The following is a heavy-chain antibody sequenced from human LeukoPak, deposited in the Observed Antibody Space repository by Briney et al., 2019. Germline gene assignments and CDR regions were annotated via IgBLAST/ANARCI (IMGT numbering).Heavy chain of an antibody. CDR3: ARDPTLAAFDI. V-gene: IGHV4-38-2*02. Sequence: SETLSLTCTVSRFSITSGYYWGWIRQPPGKRLEWIGTIFHSGSTYYNPSLRSRVTISVDTAKNQFSLKLRSVTAADTAVYYCARDPTLAAFDIWGQGTMVTVSS. CDR1: RFSITSGYY. CDR2: IFHSGST. J-gene: IGHJ3*02.